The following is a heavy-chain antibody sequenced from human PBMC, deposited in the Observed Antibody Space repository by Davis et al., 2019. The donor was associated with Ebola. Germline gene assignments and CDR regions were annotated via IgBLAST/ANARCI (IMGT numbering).Heavy chain of an antibody. D-gene: IGHD6-13*01. CDR3: ACSGRIAAAHAPIDYYYYGMDV. CDR2: INSDGSST. V-gene: IGHV3-74*01. CDR1: GFTFSSYW. Sequence: PGGSLRLSCAASGFTFSSYWMHWVRQAPGKGLVWVSRINSDGSSTSYADSVKGRFTISRDNAKNTLYLQMNSLRAEDTAVYYCACSGRIAAAHAPIDYYYYGMDVWGQGTTVTASS. J-gene: IGHJ6*02.